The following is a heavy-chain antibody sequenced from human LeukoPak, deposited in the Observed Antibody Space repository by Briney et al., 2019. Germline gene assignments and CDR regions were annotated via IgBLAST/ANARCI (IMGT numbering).Heavy chain of an antibody. V-gene: IGHV1-69*05. CDR1: GGTFSSYA. CDR2: IIPIFGTA. CDR3: ASERSSMFRGVIITPNWFDP. J-gene: IGHJ5*02. D-gene: IGHD3-10*01. Sequence: GSSVKVSCKASGGTFSSYAISWVRQAPGQGLEWMGGIIPIFGTANYAQKFQGRVTITTDESTSTAYMELSSLRSEDTAVYYCASERSSMFRGVIITPNWFDPWGQGTLVTVSS.